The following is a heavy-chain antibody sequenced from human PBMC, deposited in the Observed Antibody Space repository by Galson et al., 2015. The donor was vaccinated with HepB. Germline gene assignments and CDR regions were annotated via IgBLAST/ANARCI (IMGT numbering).Heavy chain of an antibody. CDR2: INHSGST. J-gene: IGHJ6*03. V-gene: IGHV4-34*01. D-gene: IGHD3-10*01. Sequence: ETLSLTCAVYGGSFSGYYWSWIRQPPGKGLEWIGEINHSGSTNYNPSLKSRVTISVDTSKNQFSLRLSSVTAADTAVYYCARFVAYGSGSYYPVYYYYMDVWGKGTTVTVSS. CDR3: ARFVAYGSGSYYPVYYYYMDV. CDR1: GGSFSGYY.